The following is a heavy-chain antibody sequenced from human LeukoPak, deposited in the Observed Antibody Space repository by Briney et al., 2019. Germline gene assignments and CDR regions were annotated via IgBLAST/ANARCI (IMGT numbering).Heavy chain of an antibody. Sequence: SETLSLTCAVYGGSFSGYYWSWIRQPPGKGLERIGEINHSGSTNYNPSLKSRVTISVDTSKNQFSLKLSSVTAADTAVYYCARRNGGTGFDYWGQGTLVTVSS. CDR1: GGSFSGYY. J-gene: IGHJ4*02. V-gene: IGHV4-34*01. D-gene: IGHD1-26*01. CDR3: ARRNGGTGFDY. CDR2: INHSGST.